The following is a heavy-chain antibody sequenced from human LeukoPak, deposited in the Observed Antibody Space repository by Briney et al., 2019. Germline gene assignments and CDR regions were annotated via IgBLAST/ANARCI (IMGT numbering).Heavy chain of an antibody. J-gene: IGHJ3*02. D-gene: IGHD2-21*01. CDR2: LNNDGSST. V-gene: IGHV3-74*01. CDR3: ARDVANAFDI. Sequence: GGSLRLSCAASGFTFSVYWMHWVRQAPGQGLVWVSRLNNDGSSTTYADSVKGRFTISRDNAKNTLSLQMNSLRAEDTAVYYCARDVANAFDIWGQGTMVTVSS. CDR1: GFTFSVYW.